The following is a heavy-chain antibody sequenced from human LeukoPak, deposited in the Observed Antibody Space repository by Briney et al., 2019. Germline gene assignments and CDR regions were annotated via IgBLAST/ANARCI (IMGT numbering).Heavy chain of an antibody. V-gene: IGHV5-51*01. D-gene: IGHD1-26*01. CDR2: IYPGDSDT. J-gene: IGHJ3*02. CDR3: ARPLMIVGVSDAFDI. Sequence: GESLKISCKGSGYSFTSYWIGWVRQMPGEGLEWMGIIYPGDSDTRYSPSFQGQVTISADKSISTAYLQWSSLKASDTAMYYCARPLMIVGVSDAFDIWGQGTMVTVSS. CDR1: GYSFTSYW.